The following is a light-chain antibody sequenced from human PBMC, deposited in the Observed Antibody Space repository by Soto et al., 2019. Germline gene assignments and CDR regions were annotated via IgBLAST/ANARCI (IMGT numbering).Light chain of an antibody. CDR2: EVS. V-gene: IGLV2-8*01. CDR3: SSYTGSNNYV. Sequence: QSVLTQPPSASVSPGQSVTISCTGTSSDVGGYNYVSWCQQHPGKAPKLMIFEVSKRPSGVPYRFSGSKSGDTASLTVSGLQAEDEADYYCSSYTGSNNYVFGAGTKVTVL. CDR1: SSDVGGYNY. J-gene: IGLJ1*01.